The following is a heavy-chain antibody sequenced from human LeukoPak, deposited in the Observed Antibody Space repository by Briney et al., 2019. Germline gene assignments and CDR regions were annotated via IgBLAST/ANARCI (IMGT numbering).Heavy chain of an antibody. V-gene: IGHV4-39*01. CDR1: GGSISSSSYY. Sequence: SETLSLTCTVSGGSISSSSYYWGWIRQPPGKGLEWIGSIYYSGSTYYNPSLKSRVTISVDTSKNQLSLKLSSVTAADTAVYYCARLSRRQNWFDPWGQGTLVTVSS. CDR2: IYYSGST. J-gene: IGHJ5*02. CDR3: ARLSRRQNWFDP.